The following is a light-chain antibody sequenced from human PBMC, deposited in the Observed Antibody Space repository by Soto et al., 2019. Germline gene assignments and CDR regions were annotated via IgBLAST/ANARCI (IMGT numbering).Light chain of an antibody. CDR3: QQSYSTPRT. CDR1: QSISNY. J-gene: IGKJ1*01. V-gene: IGKV1-39*01. CDR2: AAS. Sequence: DIQMTQSPSSLSASVGDRVTITCRASQSISNYLNWYQQKPGKAPKLLMYAASSLQSGVPSRFICSGSGTDFTLTISSLQPEDFATYYCQQSYSTPRTFGQGTKVEIK.